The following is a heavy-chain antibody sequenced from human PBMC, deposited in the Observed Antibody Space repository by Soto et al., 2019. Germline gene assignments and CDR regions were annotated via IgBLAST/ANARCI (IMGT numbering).Heavy chain of an antibody. CDR1: GFTFSSYA. CDR3: AKSLWSGDFWSGPVGY. Sequence: GGSLRLSCAASGFTFSSYAMSWVRQAPGKGLEWVSAISGSGGSTYYADSVKGRFTISRDNSKNTLYLQMNSLRAEDTAVYYCAKSLWSGDFWSGPVGYWGQGTLVTVSS. J-gene: IGHJ4*02. CDR2: ISGSGGST. V-gene: IGHV3-23*01. D-gene: IGHD3-3*01.